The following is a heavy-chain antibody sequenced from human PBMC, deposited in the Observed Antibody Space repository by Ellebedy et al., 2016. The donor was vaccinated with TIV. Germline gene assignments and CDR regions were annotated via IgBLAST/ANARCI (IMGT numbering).Heavy chain of an antibody. Sequence: GGSLRLSXAASGFTFSSYAMHWVRQAPGKGLEWVAVISYDGSNKYYADSVKGRFTISRDNSKNTLYLQMNSLRAEDTAVYYCARDPLGDSHFDYWGQGTLVTVSS. J-gene: IGHJ4*02. CDR3: ARDPLGDSHFDY. V-gene: IGHV3-30-3*01. CDR1: GFTFSSYA. D-gene: IGHD2-21*02. CDR2: ISYDGSNK.